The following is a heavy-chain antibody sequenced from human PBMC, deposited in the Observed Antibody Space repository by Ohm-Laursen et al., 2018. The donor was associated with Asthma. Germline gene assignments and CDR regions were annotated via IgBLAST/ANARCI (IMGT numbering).Heavy chain of an antibody. V-gene: IGHV1-18*04. Sequence: GSSVKVSCKASGYSLSSNAISWVRQAPGQRPEWMGWIYIRNTNYAPKFRDRITLSTDTSTNTAYMDLRSLRSDDTAVYYCVRDVVDRLDFWGQGSLVIVSS. CDR3: VRDVVDRLDF. CDR2: IYIRNT. CDR1: GYSLSSNA. J-gene: IGHJ4*02. D-gene: IGHD2-21*01.